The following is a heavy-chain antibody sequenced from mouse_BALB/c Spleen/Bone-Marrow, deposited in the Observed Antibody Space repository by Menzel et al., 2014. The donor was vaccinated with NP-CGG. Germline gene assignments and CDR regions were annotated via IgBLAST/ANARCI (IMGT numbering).Heavy chain of an antibody. D-gene: IGHD2-1*01. CDR3: ASPYGNYDAMVY. Sequence: QVQLKESGAELARPGASVKLSCKASGYTFTSYWMQWVKQRPGQGLEWIGAIYPGDGDTRYTQKFRGKATLTADKSSNTAYMQLSSLTSEDSAVYFCASPYGNYDAMVYWGQGTSVTVSS. J-gene: IGHJ4*01. CDR2: IYPGDGDT. CDR1: GYTFTSYW. V-gene: IGHV1-87*01.